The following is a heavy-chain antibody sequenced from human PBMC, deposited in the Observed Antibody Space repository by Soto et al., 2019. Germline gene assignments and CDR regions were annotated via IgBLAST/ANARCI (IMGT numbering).Heavy chain of an antibody. CDR3: AHSMRPRIFSV. V-gene: IGHV2-5*02. CDR2: IYWDDDK. Sequence: QITLKESGPTLVKPTQTLTLTCTFSGFSLSTSEVGVGWVRQPPGKALEWVALIYWDDDKRYCPSLKSRLTITKDTPKNQVDLTMTNLDPVDTATYYCAHSMRPRIFSVWGQGTTVTVSS. CDR1: GFSLSTSEVG. D-gene: IGHD3-3*01. J-gene: IGHJ6*02.